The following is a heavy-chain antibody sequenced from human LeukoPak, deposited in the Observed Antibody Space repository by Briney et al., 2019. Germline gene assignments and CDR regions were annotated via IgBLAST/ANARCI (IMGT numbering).Heavy chain of an antibody. CDR3: GKNRYSGSLSPFDI. Sequence: PGGSLRLSCAASKFAFSSYAMSWVRQAPGKVLEWVSAISGGGGNTYYADSVKGRFTISRDNSKNTLYLQMNSLRAEDTAVYYCGKNRYSGSLSPFDIWGQGTMVTVSS. J-gene: IGHJ3*02. CDR2: ISGGGGNT. D-gene: IGHD1-26*01. CDR1: KFAFSSYA. V-gene: IGHV3-23*01.